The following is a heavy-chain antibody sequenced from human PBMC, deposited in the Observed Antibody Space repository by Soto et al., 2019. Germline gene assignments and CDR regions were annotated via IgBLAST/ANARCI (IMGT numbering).Heavy chain of an antibody. V-gene: IGHV4-59*01. D-gene: IGHD2-21*02. Sequence: SETLSLTCSVSGGSISGYYWSWIRQPPGKGLEWIGYMYKTGSTVYNPSFKSRVTISVDTSKNQFSLKLNSVTAADTAVYYCARDLWGYCGTDCYPLDVWGQGTTVTVSS. CDR3: ARDLWGYCGTDCYPLDV. CDR1: GGSISGYY. CDR2: MYKTGST. J-gene: IGHJ6*02.